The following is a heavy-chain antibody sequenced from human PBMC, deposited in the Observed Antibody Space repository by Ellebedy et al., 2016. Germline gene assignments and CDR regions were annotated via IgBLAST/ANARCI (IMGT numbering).Heavy chain of an antibody. CDR2: ISYDGSSK. V-gene: IGHV3-30-3*01. Sequence: GESLKISXAASGFTFSSYDMHWVRQTPGKGLEWVAVISYDGSSKYYVDSVEGRFTISRDNSKNTVYLQMNSLRGEDTAVYYCTRGHYYMDVWGEGTTVTVSS. CDR3: TRGHYYMDV. CDR1: GFTFSSYD. J-gene: IGHJ6*03.